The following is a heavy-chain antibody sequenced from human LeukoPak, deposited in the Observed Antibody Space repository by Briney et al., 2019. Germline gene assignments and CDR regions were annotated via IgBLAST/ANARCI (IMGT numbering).Heavy chain of an antibody. D-gene: IGHD5-18*01. CDR1: GFTFSSYW. V-gene: IGHV3-7*01. J-gene: IGHJ4*02. CDR3: ARTGTNSHGLGGYFGY. Sequence: PGGSLRLSCAASGFTFSSYWMSWVRHAPGKGLEWVANIKQDGSEKYYGDSVEGRFTISRDNGKNSLDLQMNSRKADETALYNCARTGTNSHGLGGYFGYWGQGTLVTVSS. CDR2: IKQDGSEK.